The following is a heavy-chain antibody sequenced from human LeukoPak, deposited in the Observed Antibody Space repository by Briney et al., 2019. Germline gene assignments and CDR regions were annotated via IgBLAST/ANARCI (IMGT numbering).Heavy chain of an antibody. Sequence: PSETLSLTCTVSGGSISNGGYYWSWIRQPPGKGLEWIGYVHQSGSTYSSLESRVTMAVDRSKNQFSLTMTSVTAADTAVYYCARPLESGSPKAFDIWGQGTMVTVSS. D-gene: IGHD1-26*01. V-gene: IGHV4-30-2*01. CDR1: GGSISNGGYY. CDR3: ARPLESGSPKAFDI. CDR2: VHQSGST. J-gene: IGHJ3*02.